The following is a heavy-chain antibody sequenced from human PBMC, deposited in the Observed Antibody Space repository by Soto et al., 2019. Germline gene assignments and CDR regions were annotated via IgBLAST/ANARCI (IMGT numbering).Heavy chain of an antibody. J-gene: IGHJ4*02. Sequence: SETLSLTCAVYGGSFSGYYWSWIRQPPGKGLEWIGEINHSGSTNYNPSLKSRVNISVDTSKNQFSLKVSSVTAADTAVYYCARDPADRGDYFDYWGLGTLVTVSS. V-gene: IGHV4-34*09. D-gene: IGHD3-10*01. CDR2: INHSGST. CDR3: ARDPADRGDYFDY. CDR1: GGSFSGYY.